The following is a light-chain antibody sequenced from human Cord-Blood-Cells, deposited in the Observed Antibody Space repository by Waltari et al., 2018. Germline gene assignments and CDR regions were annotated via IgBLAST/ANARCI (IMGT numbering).Light chain of an antibody. V-gene: IGLV3-1*01. CDR3: QAWDSSINWV. CDR2: QDS. Sequence: SYELTQPPSVSMSPGQTASITCSGDKLGDKYACWYQQKPGQSPVLVIYQDSKRPSGIPERFSGSNSGNTATLTISGTQAMDEADYYCQAWDSSINWVFGGGTKLTVL. CDR1: KLGDKY. J-gene: IGLJ3*02.